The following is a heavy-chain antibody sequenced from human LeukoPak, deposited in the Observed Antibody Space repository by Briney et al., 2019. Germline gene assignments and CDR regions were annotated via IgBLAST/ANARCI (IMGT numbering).Heavy chain of an antibody. V-gene: IGHV1-46*01. CDR3: ARGPYGGNPSLYYFDY. CDR1: GYTFTSYY. D-gene: IGHD4-23*01. Sequence: ASVKVSCKASGYTFTSYYLHWGRQAPGQELEWRGIINPSGGSTSYVQKFQGRVTMTRDTSTSTVYKVLSSLRSEDTAFYYCARGPYGGNPSLYYFDYRGQGTLVTISS. J-gene: IGHJ4*02. CDR2: INPSGGST.